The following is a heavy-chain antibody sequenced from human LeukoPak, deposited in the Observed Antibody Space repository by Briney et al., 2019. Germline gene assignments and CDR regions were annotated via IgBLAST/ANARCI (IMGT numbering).Heavy chain of an antibody. J-gene: IGHJ4*02. CDR3: ARRGAAGTYYFDY. D-gene: IGHD6-13*01. V-gene: IGHV3-30-3*01. CDR2: ISYDGSNK. CDR1: GFTFSSYA. Sequence: GRSLRLSCAASGFTFSSYAMHWVRQAPGKGLEWVAVISYDGSNKYYADSVKGRFTISRDNSKNTLYLQTNSLRAEDTAVYYCARRGAAGTYYFDYWGQGTLVTVSS.